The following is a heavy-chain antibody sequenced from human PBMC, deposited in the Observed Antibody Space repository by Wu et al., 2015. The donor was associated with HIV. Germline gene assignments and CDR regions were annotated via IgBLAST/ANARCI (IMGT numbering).Heavy chain of an antibody. D-gene: IGHD6-19*01. CDR3: ATDSSGWYLAFDY. CDR1: GDGFTSYA. J-gene: IGHJ4*02. V-gene: IGHV1-69*12. CDR2: IIPIFGTA. Sequence: QVHLVQFGGEVKKPGSSVKVTCKASGDGFTSYAVSWVRQAPGQGLEWMGGIIPIFGTANYAQKFQGRVTITADESTSTAYMELSSLRSEDTAVYYCATDSSGWYLAFDYWGQGTLVTVSS.